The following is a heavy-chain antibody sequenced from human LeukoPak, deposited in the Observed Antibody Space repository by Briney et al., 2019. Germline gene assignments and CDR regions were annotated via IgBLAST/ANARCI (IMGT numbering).Heavy chain of an antibody. V-gene: IGHV3-20*04. CDR2: INWNGGRT. D-gene: IGHD3-9*01. J-gene: IGHJ4*02. CDR3: AKGDNYDILTGYLVYY. Sequence: PGGSLRLSCAASGFIFDHYGMSWVRQVPGKGLEWVSGINWNGGRTGYADSVKGRFTISRDNAKNSLYLQMNSLRAEDTAVYYCAKGDNYDILTGYLVYYWGQGTLVAVSS. CDR1: GFIFDHYG.